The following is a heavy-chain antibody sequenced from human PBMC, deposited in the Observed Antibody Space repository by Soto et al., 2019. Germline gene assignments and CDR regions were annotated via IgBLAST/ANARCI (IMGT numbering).Heavy chain of an antibody. D-gene: IGHD6-19*01. CDR1: GYTFGHFY. CDR3: ASAAVTGTAGLDF. Sequence: ASVKVSCKASGYTFGHFYITWVRQAPGQGLEWMGAISPHNRNTNYAEKFQGRVTMTRDTSISTAYMELSRLTSDDTAVYYCASAAVTGTAGLDFWGQGTQVTVSS. CDR2: ISPHNRNT. J-gene: IGHJ4*02. V-gene: IGHV1-2*02.